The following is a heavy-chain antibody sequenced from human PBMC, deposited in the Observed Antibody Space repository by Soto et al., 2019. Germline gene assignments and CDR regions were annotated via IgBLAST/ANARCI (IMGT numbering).Heavy chain of an antibody. CDR3: ARVRYCRSTSGRTGCSAP. D-gene: IGHD2-2*01. J-gene: IGHJ5*02. CDR2: ISAYNGNT. CDR1: GYTFTSYG. Sequence: GASVKVSCKASGYTFTSYGISWVRQAPGQGLEWMGWISAYNGNTNYAQKLQGRVTMTTDTSTSTAYMELRSLRSDDTAVYYCARVRYCRSTSGRTGCSAPGGKGTLVPVSS. V-gene: IGHV1-18*01.